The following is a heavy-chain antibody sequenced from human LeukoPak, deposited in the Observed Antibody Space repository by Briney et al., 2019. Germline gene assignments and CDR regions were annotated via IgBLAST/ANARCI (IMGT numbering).Heavy chain of an antibody. CDR2: ISRSGGST. D-gene: IGHD2-2*01. CDR3: AKDRLSGPAANYYYYMDV. Sequence: GGSLRLSCAASGFTFSSYAMSWVRQAPGKGLEWVSAISRSGGSTYYADSVKGRFTISRDNSKNTLYLQMNSLRAEDTAVYYCAKDRLSGPAANYYYYMDVWGKGTTVTVSS. J-gene: IGHJ6*03. V-gene: IGHV3-23*01. CDR1: GFTFSSYA.